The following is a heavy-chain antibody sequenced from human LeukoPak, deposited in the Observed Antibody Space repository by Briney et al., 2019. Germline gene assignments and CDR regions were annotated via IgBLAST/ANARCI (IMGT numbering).Heavy chain of an antibody. CDR1: GGSISSSSYY. D-gene: IGHD3-10*01. CDR2: IYYSGST. Sequence: SETLSLTCTVSGGSISSSSYYWGWIRQPPGKGLEWIGSIYYSGSTYYTPSLESRVTISLDTSKNQFSLKLTSVTAADTAVHYCARGAMLRGAAYSPGGWGQGTLVTVSS. V-gene: IGHV4-39*07. J-gene: IGHJ4*02. CDR3: ARGAMLRGAAYSPGG.